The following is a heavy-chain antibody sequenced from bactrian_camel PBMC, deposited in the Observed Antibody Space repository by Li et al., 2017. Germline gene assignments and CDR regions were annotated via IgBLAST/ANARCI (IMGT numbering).Heavy chain of an antibody. CDR1: ADIYSTYC. V-gene: IGHV3S1*01. J-gene: IGHJ6*01. CDR3: ATPRQTKATMSPSVCPFGY. D-gene: IGHD4*01. CDR2: IDGRGART. Sequence: HVQLVESGGGSVQAGGSLRLSCVASRSADIYSTYCMGWFRQAPGKEREGVAYIDGRGARTGYGRDVQGRFTISRDNAKNTLYLQMNSLKSEDTALYYCATPRQTKATMSPSVCPFGYWGQGTQVTVS.